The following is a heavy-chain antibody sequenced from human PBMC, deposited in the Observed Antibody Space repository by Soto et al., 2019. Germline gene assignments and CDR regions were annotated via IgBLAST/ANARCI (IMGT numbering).Heavy chain of an antibody. V-gene: IGHV2-5*02. CDR2: VYWDDVK. CDR1: GFSLSSNGVG. Sequence: QITLKESGPTLVKPTQTLTLTCTLSGFSLSSNGVGVGWIRQSPGKALEWLAVVYWDDVKHYSPSLERRLTITKYTSETEVVLTMTTMDPVDTATYYCAHKGSGDVPLDDWGQGILVTVSS. D-gene: IGHD4-17*01. CDR3: AHKGSGDVPLDD. J-gene: IGHJ4*02.